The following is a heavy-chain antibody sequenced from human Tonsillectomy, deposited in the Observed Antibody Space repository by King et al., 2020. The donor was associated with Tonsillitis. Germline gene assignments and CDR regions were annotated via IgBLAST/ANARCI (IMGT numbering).Heavy chain of an antibody. Sequence: VQLVESGGGLVQPGGSLRLSCAPSGFTFSSYAMTWVRRAPGKGREWYSVISISGGRTFYSDSVKGRFDSSRDNSKYTLFLQMGSLRAADTAIYDCARRRCSTTSCYLDDAFDIWGQGTMVTVSS. V-gene: IGHV3-23*04. CDR3: ARRRCSTTSCYLDDAFDI. CDR2: ISISGGRT. J-gene: IGHJ3*02. CDR1: GFTFSSYA. D-gene: IGHD2-2*01.